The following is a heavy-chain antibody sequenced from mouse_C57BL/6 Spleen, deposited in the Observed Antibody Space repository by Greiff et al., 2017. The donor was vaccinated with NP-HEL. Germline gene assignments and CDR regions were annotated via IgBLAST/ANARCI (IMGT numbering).Heavy chain of an antibody. V-gene: IGHV14-1*01. CDR3: TPCYYGSSHFDY. CDR1: GFNINDYY. CDR2: IDPEDGDT. J-gene: IGHJ2*01. Sequence: EVQLQEPGAELVRPGASVKLSCTASGFNINDYYMHWVKQRPEQGLEWIGRIDPEDGDTEYAPKFQGKATMTVDTSSNTAYLQLSSLTSEDTAVCYCTPCYYGSSHFDYWGQGTTLTVSS. D-gene: IGHD1-1*01.